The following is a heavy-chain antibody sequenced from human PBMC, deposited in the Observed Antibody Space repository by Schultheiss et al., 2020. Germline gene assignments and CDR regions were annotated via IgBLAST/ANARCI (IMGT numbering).Heavy chain of an antibody. D-gene: IGHD6-19*01. CDR3: ASPGGSGWSRPFGY. CDR1: GYTFTSYY. V-gene: IGHV1-46*01. Sequence: ASVKVSCKASGYTFTSYYMHWVRQAPGQGLEWMGIISPSTGSTSYAQKFQGRVTMTRDTSTSTVSMEVSSLRPDDTALYYCASPGGSGWSRPFGYWGQGSLVNVYS. J-gene: IGHJ4*02. CDR2: ISPSTGST.